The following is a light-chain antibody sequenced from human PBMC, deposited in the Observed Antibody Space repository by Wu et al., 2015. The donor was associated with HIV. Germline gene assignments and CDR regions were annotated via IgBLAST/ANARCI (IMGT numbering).Light chain of an antibody. V-gene: IGKV3-20*01. J-gene: IGKJ4*01. Sequence: EIVLTQSPGTLSLSPGERATLSCRASQSVSSSFLAWYQQKPGQAPRLLIYGTSNRATGIPDRFSGSGSGTDFTLIITGLEAEDFAVYYCQQDGLTFGAGTKVEFK. CDR1: QSVSSSF. CDR3: QQDGLT. CDR2: GTS.